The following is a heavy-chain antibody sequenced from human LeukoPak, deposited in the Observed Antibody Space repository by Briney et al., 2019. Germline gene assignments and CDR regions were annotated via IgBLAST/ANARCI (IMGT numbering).Heavy chain of an antibody. V-gene: IGHV1-2*02. Sequence: ASVKASCKASGYTFTGYYMHWVRQAPGQGLEWMGWINPNSGDTDSAQEFQGRVTMTSDTSITSAYMELTRLTSDDTAVYYCARSNTSGYYPPTLRYWGQGTLVTVSS. J-gene: IGHJ4*02. CDR2: INPNSGDT. CDR3: ARSNTSGYYPPTLRY. D-gene: IGHD3-22*01. CDR1: GYTFTGYY.